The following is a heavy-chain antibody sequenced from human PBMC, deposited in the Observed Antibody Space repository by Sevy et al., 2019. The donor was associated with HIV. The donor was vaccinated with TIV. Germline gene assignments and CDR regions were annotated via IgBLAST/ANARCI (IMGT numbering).Heavy chain of an antibody. CDR3: AREPLEWSTHKRGYYYYYGMDV. V-gene: IGHV3-48*02. D-gene: IGHD3-3*01. J-gene: IGHJ6*02. CDR2: ISSSSSTI. Sequence: GGSLRLSCAASGFTFSSYSMNWVRQAPGKGLEWVSYISSSSSTIYYADSMKGRFTISRDNAKNSLYLQMNSLRDEDTAVYYCAREPLEWSTHKRGYYYYYGMDVWGQGTTVTVSS. CDR1: GFTFSSYS.